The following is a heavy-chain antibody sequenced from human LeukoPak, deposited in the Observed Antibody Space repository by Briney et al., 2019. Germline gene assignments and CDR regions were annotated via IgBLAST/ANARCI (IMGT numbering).Heavy chain of an antibody. CDR2: IYHSGST. V-gene: IGHV4-30-2*01. CDR3: ARVYDFWSGYYDAFDI. CDR1: GGSISSGGYY. J-gene: IGHJ3*02. D-gene: IGHD3-3*01. Sequence: SQTLSLTCTVSGGSISSGGYYWSWIRQPPGKGLEWIGYIYHSGSTYYNPSLKSRVTMSVDTSKNQFSLKLSSVTAADTAVYYCARVYDFWSGYYDAFDIWGQGTMVTVSS.